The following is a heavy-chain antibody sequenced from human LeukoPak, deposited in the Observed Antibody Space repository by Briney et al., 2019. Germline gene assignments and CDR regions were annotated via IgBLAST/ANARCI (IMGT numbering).Heavy chain of an antibody. CDR3: ARDRGHGLLSSNSFYFDY. CDR2: ISSSGSTI. V-gene: IGHV3-48*03. Sequence: PGGSLRLSCAASGFTFSSYEMNWVRQAPGKGLDWVSYISSSGSTIYYADSVKGRFTISRDNAKNSLYLQMNSLRAEDTALYYRARDRGHGLLSSNSFYFDYWSQGTLVTVSS. J-gene: IGHJ4*02. CDR1: GFTFSSYE. D-gene: IGHD6-6*01.